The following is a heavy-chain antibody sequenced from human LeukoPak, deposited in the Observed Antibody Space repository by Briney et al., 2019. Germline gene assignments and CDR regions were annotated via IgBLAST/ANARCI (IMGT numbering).Heavy chain of an antibody. J-gene: IGHJ4*02. CDR1: GYTFSTYF. CDR3: ASMSGYYPSYYFDY. V-gene: IGHV1-18*01. Sequence: GASVKVSCKASGYTFSTYFMHWLRQAPGQGLEWLGWISAYNGNIDYAQKLQGRVTLTTDTSTSTAYMEVRSLRSDDTAVYYCASMSGYYPSYYFDYWGQGTLVTVSS. CDR2: ISAYNGNI. D-gene: IGHD3-3*01.